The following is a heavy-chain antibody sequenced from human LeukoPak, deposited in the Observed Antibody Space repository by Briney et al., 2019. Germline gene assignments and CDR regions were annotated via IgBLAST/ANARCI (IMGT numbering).Heavy chain of an antibody. V-gene: IGHV1-69*13. J-gene: IGHJ3*02. Sequence: ASVKVSCKASGGTFSSYAISWVRQAPGQGLEWMGGIIPIFGTANYAQKFQDRVTITADESTSTAYMELSSLRSEDTAVYYCARTYHAGAFDIWGQGTMVTVSS. CDR2: IIPIFGTA. CDR1: GGTFSSYA. CDR3: ARTYHAGAFDI. D-gene: IGHD1-14*01.